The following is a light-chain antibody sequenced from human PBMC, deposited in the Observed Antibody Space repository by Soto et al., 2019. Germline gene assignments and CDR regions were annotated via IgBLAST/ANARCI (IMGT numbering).Light chain of an antibody. Sequence: EIVLTQSPGTLSLSPGERATLSCRASQSVSSSYLAWYQQKPGQAPRLLIYGASSRATGIPDRFSGSGSGTDFTLTISRPEPEDFAVYYCQQYGSSPRVYTFGQGTKLEIK. CDR3: QQYGSSPRVYT. CDR2: GAS. J-gene: IGKJ2*01. V-gene: IGKV3-20*01. CDR1: QSVSSSY.